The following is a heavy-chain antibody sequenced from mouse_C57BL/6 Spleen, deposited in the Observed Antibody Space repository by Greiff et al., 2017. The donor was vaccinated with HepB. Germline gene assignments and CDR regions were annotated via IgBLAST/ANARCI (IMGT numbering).Heavy chain of an antibody. Sequence: EVKLMESGPGLVKPSQSLSLTCSVTGYSITSGYYWNWIRQFPGNKLEWMGYISYDGSNNYNPSLKNRISITRDTSKNQFFLKLNSVTTEDTATYYCARDPDYYGSSSWFAYWGQGTLVTVSA. CDR2: ISYDGSN. D-gene: IGHD1-1*01. CDR1: GYSITSGYY. CDR3: ARDPDYYGSSSWFAY. V-gene: IGHV3-6*01. J-gene: IGHJ3*01.